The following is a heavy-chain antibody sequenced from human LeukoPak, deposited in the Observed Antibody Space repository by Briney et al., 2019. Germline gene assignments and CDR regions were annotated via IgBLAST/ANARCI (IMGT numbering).Heavy chain of an antibody. J-gene: IGHJ5*02. V-gene: IGHV1-2*02. CDR1: GYSFTGHY. CDR3: ARDLAAITTGSHNWFDP. D-gene: IGHD3-22*01. CDR2: INPSSGGT. Sequence: ASVKVSCKASGYSFTGHYIHWVRQAPGQGLEWMGWINPSSGGTNYAQKFQGRVTMTRDTSISTAFMELSRLTSDDTAVYYCARDLAAITTGSHNWFDPWGQGTLVTVSS.